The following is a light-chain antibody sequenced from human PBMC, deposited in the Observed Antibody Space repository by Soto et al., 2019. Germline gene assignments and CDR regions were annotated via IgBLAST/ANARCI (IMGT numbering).Light chain of an antibody. CDR2: GAS. V-gene: IGKV3-20*01. Sequence: EMVLTRSPGTLSLSPGERATLSCRASQSVSSSYLAWYQQKPGQAPRLLIYGASSRATGIPDRFSGSGSGTDFTLTISRLEPEDFAVYYCQQYGSSSITFGQGTRLEI. CDR1: QSVSSSY. CDR3: QQYGSSSIT. J-gene: IGKJ5*01.